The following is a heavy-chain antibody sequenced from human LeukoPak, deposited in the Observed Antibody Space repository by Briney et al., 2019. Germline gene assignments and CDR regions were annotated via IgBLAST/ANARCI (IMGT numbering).Heavy chain of an antibody. CDR2: ISWNSGSI. CDR1: GFTFDDYA. D-gene: IGHD1-26*01. V-gene: IGHV3-9*03. J-gene: IGHJ3*02. CDR3: TIGSGTYRGAFDI. Sequence: PGGSLRLSCAASGFTFDDYAMHWVRQAPGKGLEWVSGISWNSGSIGYADSVKGRFTISRDNAKNSLCLQMSSLRAEDMALYYCTIGSGTYRGAFDIWGQGTMVTVSS.